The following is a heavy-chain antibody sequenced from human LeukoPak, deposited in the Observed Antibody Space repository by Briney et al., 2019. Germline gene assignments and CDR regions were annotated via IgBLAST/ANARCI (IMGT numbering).Heavy chain of an antibody. V-gene: IGHV1-69*13. D-gene: IGHD3-3*01. CDR2: IIPIFGTA. Sequence: SVKVSCKASGGTFRSYAISWVRQAPGQGLEWMGGIIPIFGTANYAQKFQGRVTITADESTSTAYMELSSLRSEDTAVYYCAREFTIFGVVIIRGNWFDPWGQGTLVTVSS. J-gene: IGHJ5*02. CDR1: GGTFRSYA. CDR3: AREFTIFGVVIIRGNWFDP.